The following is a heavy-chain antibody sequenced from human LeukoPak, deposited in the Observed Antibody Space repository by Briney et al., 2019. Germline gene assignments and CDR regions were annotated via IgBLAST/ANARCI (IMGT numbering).Heavy chain of an antibody. CDR3: ARPGCGGNCYYRMDV. Sequence: GGSLRLSCAASGFTFSSYAMTWVRQAPGKGLEWISAVSYDITRTFYADSVKGRFAISRDNSRNTLFLQMNSLRADDTAVYYCARPGCGGNCYYRMDVWGKGTTVTVYS. CDR1: GFTFSSYA. J-gene: IGHJ6*04. CDR2: VSYDITRT. V-gene: IGHV3-23*01. D-gene: IGHD2-21*01.